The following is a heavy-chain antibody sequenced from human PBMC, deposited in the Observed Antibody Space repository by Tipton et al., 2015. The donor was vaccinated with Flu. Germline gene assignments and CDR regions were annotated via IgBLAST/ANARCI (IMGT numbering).Heavy chain of an antibody. CDR2: ISGSGGST. CDR3: AKDNIEGSVVTNTADY. Sequence: SLRLSCAASGFTFSSYAMSWVRQAPGKGLEWVSAISGSGGSTYYADSVKGRFTISRDNSKNTLYLQMNSLRAEDTAVYYCAKDNIEGSVVTNTADYWGQGTLVTVSS. CDR1: GFTFSSYA. V-gene: IGHV3-23*01. D-gene: IGHD4-23*01. J-gene: IGHJ4*02.